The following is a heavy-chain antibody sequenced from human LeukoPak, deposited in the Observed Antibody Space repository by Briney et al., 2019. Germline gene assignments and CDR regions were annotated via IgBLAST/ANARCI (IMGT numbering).Heavy chain of an antibody. CDR1: GGSFSGYY. Sequence: SETLSPTCAVYGGSFSGYYWSWIRQPPGKGLEWIGEINHSGSTNYNPSLKSRVTISVDTSKNQFSLKLSSVTAADTAVYYCARCPDSSSWSKDSNWFDPWGQGTLVTVSS. CDR3: ARCPDSSSWSKDSNWFDP. D-gene: IGHD6-13*01. CDR2: INHSGST. V-gene: IGHV4-34*01. J-gene: IGHJ5*02.